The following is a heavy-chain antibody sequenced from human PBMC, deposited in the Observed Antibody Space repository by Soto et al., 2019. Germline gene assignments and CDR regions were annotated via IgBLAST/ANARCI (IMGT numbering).Heavy chain of an antibody. CDR3: ARAGKLVMWMDV. CDR1: GFTFSSYG. Sequence: QVQLVESGGGVVQPGRSLRLSCAASGFTFSSYGMHWVRQAPGKGLEWVAVIWYDGSNKYYADSVKGRFTISRDNSKNTLYLQMNSLRAEDTAVYYCARAGKLVMWMDVWGQGTTVTVSS. V-gene: IGHV3-33*01. D-gene: IGHD3-9*01. J-gene: IGHJ6*02. CDR2: IWYDGSNK.